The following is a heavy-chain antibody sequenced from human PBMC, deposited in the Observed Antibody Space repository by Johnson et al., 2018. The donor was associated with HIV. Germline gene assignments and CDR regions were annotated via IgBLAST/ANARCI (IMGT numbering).Heavy chain of an antibody. CDR1: GFTFSSYG. D-gene: IGHD2/OR15-2a*01. Sequence: QVQLVESGGGVVQPGGSLRLSCAASGFTFSSYGMHWVRQAPGKGLEWVAFIRYDGSKIYYADSVKGRFTISRDNSKNTLYLQMNSLRAEDTAVYYCAKAQAFRGAFDIWGQGTMVIVSS. CDR3: AKAQAFRGAFDI. V-gene: IGHV3-30*02. J-gene: IGHJ3*02. CDR2: IRYDGSKI.